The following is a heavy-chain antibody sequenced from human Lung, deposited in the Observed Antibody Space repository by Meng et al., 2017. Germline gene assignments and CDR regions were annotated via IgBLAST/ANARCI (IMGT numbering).Heavy chain of an antibody. Sequence: LGQSGAEVKNLGASVKVSCKPSGYNFPDYWLHWVRRAPGQGLEWMGRIDPKSGDTHYAQRFQGRVTMTGDTSISTAYMELSGLRSDDTAMYYCARDEDISAAGKLFGDYWGQGTLVTVSS. D-gene: IGHD6-13*01. CDR3: ARDEDISAAGKLFGDY. V-gene: IGHV1-2*06. J-gene: IGHJ4*02. CDR1: GYNFPDYW. CDR2: IDPKSGDT.